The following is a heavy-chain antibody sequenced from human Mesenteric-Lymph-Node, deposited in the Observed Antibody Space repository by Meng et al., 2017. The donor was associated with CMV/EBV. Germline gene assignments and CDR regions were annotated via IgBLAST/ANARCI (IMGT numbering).Heavy chain of an antibody. Sequence: GESLKISCAASGFTFSSYAMSWVRQAPGKGLEWVSAISGSSSYIYYADSVKGRFTISRDNAKNSLYLQMNSLRAEDTAVYYCARDRNYEGLMDVWGQGTTVTVSS. CDR2: ISGSSSYI. D-gene: IGHD3-22*01. V-gene: IGHV3-21*01. CDR1: GFTFSSYA. CDR3: ARDRNYEGLMDV. J-gene: IGHJ6*02.